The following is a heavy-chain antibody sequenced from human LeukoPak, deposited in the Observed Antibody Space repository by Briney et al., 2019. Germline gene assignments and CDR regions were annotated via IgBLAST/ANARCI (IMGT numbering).Heavy chain of an antibody. D-gene: IGHD3-16*01. Sequence: SETLSLTCAVYGGSFSGYYWSWIRQPPGKGLEWIGYVHYRGTTTSYNPSLESRVAISLDTSRNQFSLKVSSLTAADTAVYYCARDSRGGGPDFDYWGQGTLVTVSS. CDR3: ARDSRGGGPDFDY. CDR2: VHYRGTT. CDR1: GGSFSGYY. J-gene: IGHJ4*02. V-gene: IGHV4-59*01.